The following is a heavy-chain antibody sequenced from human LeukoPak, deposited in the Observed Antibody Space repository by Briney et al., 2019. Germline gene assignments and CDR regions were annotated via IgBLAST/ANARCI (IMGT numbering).Heavy chain of an antibody. CDR3: AHGQYDFWSGYYDAFDI. Sequence: SGPTLVNPTQTLTLTCTFSGLSLSTSGVGVGWIRQPPGKALEWLALIYWNDDKRYSPSLKSRLTITKDTSKNQEVLTMTNMDPVDTATYYCAHGQYDFWSGYYDAFDIWGQGTMVTVSS. CDR2: IYWNDDK. CDR1: GLSLSTSGVG. J-gene: IGHJ3*02. D-gene: IGHD3-3*01. V-gene: IGHV2-5*01.